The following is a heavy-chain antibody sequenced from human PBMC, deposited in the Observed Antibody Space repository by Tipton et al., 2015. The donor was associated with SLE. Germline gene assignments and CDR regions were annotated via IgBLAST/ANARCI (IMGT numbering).Heavy chain of an antibody. CDR1: GGSISSSSYY. V-gene: IGHV4-61*05. CDR2: IYYSGST. CDR3: ARTSGSYMDY. Sequence: TLSLTCAVSGGSISSSSYYWGWIRQPPGKGLVWIGYIYYSGSTNYSPSLKSRVTISVDTSKNQFSLKLSSVTAADTAEYYCARTSGSYMDYWGQGTLVTVSS. D-gene: IGHD3-10*01. J-gene: IGHJ4*02.